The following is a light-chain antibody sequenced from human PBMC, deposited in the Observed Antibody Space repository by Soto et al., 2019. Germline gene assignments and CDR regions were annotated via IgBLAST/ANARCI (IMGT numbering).Light chain of an antibody. J-gene: IGKJ4*01. CDR2: GAS. CDR3: QHYNNLWG. CDR1: QSVRTN. V-gene: IGKV3-15*01. Sequence: EIVMTQSPATLSVSPGERVTLSCRASQSVRTNLAWYQQKPGQVPRVLIYGASTRAIGIPDRFSGSGSGTEVTLTISSLQSEDFAVYYWQHYNNLWGFGGGTKVEIK.